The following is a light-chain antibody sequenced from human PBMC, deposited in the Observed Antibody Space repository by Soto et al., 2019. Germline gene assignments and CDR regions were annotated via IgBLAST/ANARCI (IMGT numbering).Light chain of an antibody. Sequence: DVQMSQSPSTLSVSAGDGATITCLASQGISDTLAWYQHKPGQAPRLLIYEASSLASGVPTRFSGSRSGTEFTLTISSLQSDDVAAYYCQPYNSYPWTLGGGTKVDIK. CDR1: QGISDT. CDR3: QPYNSYPWT. V-gene: IGKV1-5*03. J-gene: IGKJ4*02. CDR2: EAS.